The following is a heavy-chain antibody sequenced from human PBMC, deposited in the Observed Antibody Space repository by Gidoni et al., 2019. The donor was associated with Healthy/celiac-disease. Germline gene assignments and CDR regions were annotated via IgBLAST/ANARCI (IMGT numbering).Heavy chain of an antibody. CDR3: ATVHYSGTGLFYYFDY. D-gene: IGHD1-7*01. J-gene: IGHJ4*02. V-gene: IGHV1-24*01. CDR1: GYTLTELS. Sequence: QFQLVQSGAEVKKPGASVKVSCKVSGYTLTELSMHWVRQAPGKGLEWMGGFDPEDGKTIYAQKFQGRVTMTEDTSTDTAYMELSSLRSEDTAVYYCATVHYSGTGLFYYFDYWGQGTLVTVSS. CDR2: FDPEDGKT.